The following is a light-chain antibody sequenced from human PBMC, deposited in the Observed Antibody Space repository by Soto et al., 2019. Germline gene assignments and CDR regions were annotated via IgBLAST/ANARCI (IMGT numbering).Light chain of an antibody. CDR3: QQHNSYPLT. CDR1: QGISSY. CDR2: AAS. J-gene: IGKJ4*01. Sequence: DIQLTQSPSFLSASVGDRVTITCRASQGISSYLAWYQQKPGKAPKLLIYAASTLQGGVPSRFSGSGSGTEFTLTISSLQPEDFATYSCQQHNSYPLTFGGGTKVEIK. V-gene: IGKV1-9*01.